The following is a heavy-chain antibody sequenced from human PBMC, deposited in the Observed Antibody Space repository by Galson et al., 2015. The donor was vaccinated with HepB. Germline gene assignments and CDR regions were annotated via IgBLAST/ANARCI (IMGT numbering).Heavy chain of an antibody. D-gene: IGHD3-16*02. J-gene: IGHJ2*01. V-gene: IGHV4-39*01. Sequence: ETLSLTCTVSGGSLSSGSNYWGWLRQSPGKGLDWIGSIYNSGTTYYNPSLESRVTMSIDRSKNQFSLRLRSVTAADTAVYYCARPIQYENLWGNSRLPGYDPMDLWGRGTLVTVSS. CDR3: ARPIQYENLWGNSRLPGYDPMDL. CDR2: IYNSGTT. CDR1: GGSLSSGSNY.